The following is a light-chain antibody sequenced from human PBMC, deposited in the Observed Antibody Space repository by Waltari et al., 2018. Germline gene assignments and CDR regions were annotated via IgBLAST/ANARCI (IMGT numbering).Light chain of an antibody. CDR3: QTGGNGTWV. CDR1: SGHSSNV. Sequence: QLVLTQSPSASASLGASVKLTCTLSSGHSSNVIAWLQQQPEKGPRYLMKVNSDGCHSKGDGIPDRFSGSSSGAERYLPISSLQSEDEADYYCQTGGNGTWVFGGGTKLTVL. J-gene: IGLJ3*02. V-gene: IGLV4-69*01. CDR2: VNSDGCH.